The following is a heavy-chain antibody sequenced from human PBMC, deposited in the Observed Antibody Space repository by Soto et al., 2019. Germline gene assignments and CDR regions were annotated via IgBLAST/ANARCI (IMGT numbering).Heavy chain of an antibody. D-gene: IGHD3-9*01. J-gene: IGHJ3*02. CDR1: GYTFTGHY. CDR3: ARDSYYDLLTGYSRNAFDI. CDR2: INPNSGGT. Sequence: GASVKVSCKASGYTFTGHYLHWVRQAPGQGLEWMGWINPNSGGTNYAQKFQGRVTMTRDTSIRTAYMEVSRLSSDDTAVYYCARDSYYDLLTGYSRNAFDIWGRGTMVTVSS. V-gene: IGHV1-2*02.